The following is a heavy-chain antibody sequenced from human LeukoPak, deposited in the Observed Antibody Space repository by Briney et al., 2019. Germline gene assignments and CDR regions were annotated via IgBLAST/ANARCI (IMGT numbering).Heavy chain of an antibody. CDR2: IHYSGST. D-gene: IGHD3-22*01. CDR3: ARRPADSSGRPNDC. V-gene: IGHV4-39*01. Sequence: PSETLSLTCAVSGGSITSSSYYWGWIRQPPGKGLEWIGSIHYSGSTYYNPSLKSRVTISVDTSKNQFSLKLSSVTAADTAVYYCARRPADSSGRPNDCWGQGTLVTVSS. CDR1: GGSITSSSYY. J-gene: IGHJ4*02.